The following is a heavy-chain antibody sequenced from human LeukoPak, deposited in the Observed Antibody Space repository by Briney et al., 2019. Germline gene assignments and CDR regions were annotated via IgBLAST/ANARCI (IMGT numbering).Heavy chain of an antibody. J-gene: IGHJ5*02. Sequence: GGSLRLSCAASGFTFSSYWMHWVRQAPGKGLMWVSRINTDGSSTNYADSVKGRFTISRDNAKNSLYLQMNSLRAEDTAVYYCARDLTVVRGDLWFDPWGQGTLVTVSS. CDR3: ARDLTVVRGDLWFDP. CDR1: GFTFSSYW. V-gene: IGHV3-74*01. CDR2: INTDGSST. D-gene: IGHD3-10*01.